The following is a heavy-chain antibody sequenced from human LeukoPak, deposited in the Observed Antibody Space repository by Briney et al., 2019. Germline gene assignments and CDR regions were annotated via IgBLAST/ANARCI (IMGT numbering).Heavy chain of an antibody. CDR3: ARAPPYSSSGWFDP. CDR1: GFTFSSYG. Sequence: GGSLRLSCAASGFTFSSYGMNWVRQAPGKGLEWVSSISQGSSFIYYADSVKGRFTISRDNAKNSLYLQMNSLRAEDTAVYYCARAPPYSSSGWFDPWGQGTLVTVSS. V-gene: IGHV3-21*01. D-gene: IGHD6-6*01. J-gene: IGHJ5*02. CDR2: ISQGSSFI.